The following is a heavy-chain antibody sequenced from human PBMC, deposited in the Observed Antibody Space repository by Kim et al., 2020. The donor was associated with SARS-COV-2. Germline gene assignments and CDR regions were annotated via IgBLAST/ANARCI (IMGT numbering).Heavy chain of an antibody. J-gene: IGHJ6*03. Sequence: KSRVTISVDTSKNQFSLKLSSVTAADTAVYYCARGGGIAARYYYYYYMDVWGKGTTVTVSS. D-gene: IGHD6-6*01. CDR3: ARGGGIAARYYYYYYMDV. V-gene: IGHV4-34*01.